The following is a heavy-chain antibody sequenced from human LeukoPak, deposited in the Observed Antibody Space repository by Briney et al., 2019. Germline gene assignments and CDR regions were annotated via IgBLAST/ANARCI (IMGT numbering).Heavy chain of an antibody. Sequence: SGGSLRLSCAASGFTFSSYGMHWVRQAPGKGLEWVAVISYDGSNKYYADSVKGRFTISRDNSKNTLYLQMNSLRAEDTAVYYCAREPAERKALYYYDFWSGYGYYGMDVWGQGTTVTVSS. CDR3: AREPAERKALYYYDFWSGYGYYGMDV. CDR2: ISYDGSNK. V-gene: IGHV3-30*03. D-gene: IGHD3-3*01. J-gene: IGHJ6*02. CDR1: GFTFSSYG.